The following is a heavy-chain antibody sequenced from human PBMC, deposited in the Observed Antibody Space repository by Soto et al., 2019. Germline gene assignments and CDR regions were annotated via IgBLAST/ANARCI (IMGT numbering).Heavy chain of an antibody. CDR1: GFTFSNYA. CDR2: IPNDGSDH. CDR3: ARAISGRVSSAWTWIDF. Sequence: QVQLVESGGGVVQPGRSLRLSCAASGFTFSNYAMHWVRQAPGKGLEWVAAIPNDGSDHHYADSVKGRFAISRDNSENTLSLQMNGLRAEDAAGYYCARAISGRVSSAWTWIDFWGQGTLVTVSS. D-gene: IGHD3-16*01. J-gene: IGHJ4*02. V-gene: IGHV3-30*09.